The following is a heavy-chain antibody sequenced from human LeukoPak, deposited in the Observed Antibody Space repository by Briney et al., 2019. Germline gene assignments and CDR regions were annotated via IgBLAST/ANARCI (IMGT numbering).Heavy chain of an antibody. Sequence: SETLSLTCTVSGGSISSNNYYWGWIRQPPGKGLEWIQTFYYSGSTYYDPSLKSRDTISVDTSKNQFSLKLSSVTAADTAVYYCARGRSIFGVVDRNLDYWGQGTLVTVSS. J-gene: IGHJ4*02. CDR2: FYYSGST. CDR1: GGSISSNNYY. D-gene: IGHD3-3*01. V-gene: IGHV4-39*07. CDR3: ARGRSIFGVVDRNLDY.